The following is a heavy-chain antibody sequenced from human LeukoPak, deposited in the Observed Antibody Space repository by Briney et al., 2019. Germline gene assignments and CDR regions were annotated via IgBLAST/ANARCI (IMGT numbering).Heavy chain of an antibody. D-gene: IGHD6-13*01. CDR3: TISATALKTYGMDV. V-gene: IGHV3-15*01. CDR2: IKSKTDGGTT. Sequence: GGSLRLSCAASGFTFSNAWMSWVRQAPGKGLEWVGRIKSKTDGGTTDYAAPVKGRFTISRDDSKNTLYLQMNSLKTEDTAVYYCTISATALKTYGMDVWGQGTTVTVSS. CDR1: GFTFSNAW. J-gene: IGHJ6*02.